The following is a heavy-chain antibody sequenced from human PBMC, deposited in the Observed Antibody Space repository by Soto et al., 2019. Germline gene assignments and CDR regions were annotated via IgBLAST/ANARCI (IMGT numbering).Heavy chain of an antibody. J-gene: IGHJ4*02. CDR3: ARHPWGVRYYFDY. CDR1: GGSISSSSYY. V-gene: IGHV4-39*01. Sequence: PSETLSLTCTVSGGSISSSSYYWGWIRQPPGKGLEWIGSIYYSGSTYYNPSLKSRVTISVDTSKNQFSLKLSSVTAADTAVYYCARHPWGVRYYFDYWGQGTLVTVSS. D-gene: IGHD3-16*01. CDR2: IYYSGST.